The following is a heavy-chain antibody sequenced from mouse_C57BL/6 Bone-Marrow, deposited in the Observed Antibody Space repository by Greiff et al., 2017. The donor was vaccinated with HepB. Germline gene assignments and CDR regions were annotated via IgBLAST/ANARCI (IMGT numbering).Heavy chain of an antibody. CDR1: GFSFNTYA. V-gene: IGHV10-1*01. CDR2: IRSKSNNYAT. Sequence: EVMLVESGGGLVQPKGSLKLSCAASGFSFNTYAMNWVRQAPGKGLEWVARIRSKSNNYATYYADSVKDRFSISRDDSKSMLYLQMNNLKTEDTAMYYCVRHYFDYWGQGTTLTVSS. J-gene: IGHJ2*01. CDR3: VRHYFDY.